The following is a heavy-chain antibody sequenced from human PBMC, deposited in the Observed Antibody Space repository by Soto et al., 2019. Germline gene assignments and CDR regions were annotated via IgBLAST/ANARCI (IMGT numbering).Heavy chain of an antibody. Sequence: GGSLRLSCAASGFNFNSFAMHWVRQAPGKGLEWVAVTGFDGSKQFYADSVKGRFTISRDNSKNTLYLQLNSLRAEDTAVYYCARDLFGSGTYYLDVWGLGTTVTVSS. CDR3: ARDLFGSGTYYLDV. CDR2: TGFDGSKQ. V-gene: IGHV3-30-3*01. D-gene: IGHD3-10*01. CDR1: GFNFNSFA. J-gene: IGHJ6*02.